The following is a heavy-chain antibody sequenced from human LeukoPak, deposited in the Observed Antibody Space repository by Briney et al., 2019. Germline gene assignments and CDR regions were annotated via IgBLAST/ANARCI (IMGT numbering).Heavy chain of an antibody. CDR2: ISGSGITT. V-gene: IGHV3-23*01. CDR1: GFTFSNYA. CDR3: SKVRYSSSWASDY. D-gene: IGHD6-13*01. Sequence: GGSLRLSCATSGFTFSNYAMSWVRQAPGMGLEWVSGISGSGITTYYADSVKGRFIISRDIYKNRLYLQMNSLRAEDTAIYYCSKVRYSSSWASDYWGQGTLVTVSS. J-gene: IGHJ4*02.